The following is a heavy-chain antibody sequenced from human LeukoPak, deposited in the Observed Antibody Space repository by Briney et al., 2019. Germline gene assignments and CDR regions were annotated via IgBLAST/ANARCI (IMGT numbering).Heavy chain of an antibody. CDR2: INHSGST. CDR3: ARSPRNGYSSGWCYFDY. V-gene: IGHV4-34*01. CDR1: GGSFSGYY. D-gene: IGHD6-19*01. Sequence: SETLSLTCAVYGGSFSGYYWSWIRQPPGKGLEWIGEINHSGSTNYNPSLKSRVTISVDTSKNQFSLKLSSVTAADTAVYYCARSPRNGYSSGWCYFDYWGQGTLVTVSS. J-gene: IGHJ4*02.